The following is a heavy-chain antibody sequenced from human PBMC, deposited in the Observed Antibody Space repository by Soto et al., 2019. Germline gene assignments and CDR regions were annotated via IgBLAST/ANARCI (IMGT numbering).Heavy chain of an antibody. CDR1: CGSISSYY. Sequence: LSLTCTVSCGSISSYYWSWIRQPAGKGLEWIGRIYTSGSTNYNPSLKSRVTMSVDTSKNQFSLKLSSVTAADTAVYYCARARGTGSSSFEFDYWRQGTLVTVS. J-gene: IGHJ4*02. CDR2: IYTSGST. D-gene: IGHD6-13*01. CDR3: ARARGTGSSSFEFDY. V-gene: IGHV4-4*07.